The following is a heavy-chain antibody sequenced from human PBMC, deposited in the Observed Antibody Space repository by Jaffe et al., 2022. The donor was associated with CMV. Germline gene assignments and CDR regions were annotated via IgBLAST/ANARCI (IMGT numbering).Heavy chain of an antibody. J-gene: IGHJ6*03. CDR1: GYTLTELS. CDR2: FDPEDGET. D-gene: IGHD3-10*01. CDR3: ATYLPRDVLWNHDHYYYMDV. Sequence: QVQLVQSGAEVKKPGASVKVSCKVSGYTLTELSMHWVRQAPGKGLEWMGGFDPEDGETIYAQKFQGRVTMTEDTSTDTAYMELSSLRSEDTAVYYCATYLPRDVLWNHDHYYYMDVWGKGTTVTVSS. V-gene: IGHV1-24*01.